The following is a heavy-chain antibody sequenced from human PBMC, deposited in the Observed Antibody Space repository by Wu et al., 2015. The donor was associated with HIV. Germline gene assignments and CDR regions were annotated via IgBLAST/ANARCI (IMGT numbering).Heavy chain of an antibody. J-gene: IGHJ3*02. Sequence: QVQLVQSGAEVKKPGSSVKVSCKASGGTFSSYAISWVRQAPGQGLEWMGGIIPIFGTANYAQKFQGRVTITADESTSTAYMELSSLRSEDTAVYYCARESTMIVVGNDAFDIWGQGDNGHRLF. CDR1: GGTFSSYA. D-gene: IGHD3-22*01. CDR2: IIPIFGTA. CDR3: ARESTMIVVGNDAFDI. V-gene: IGHV1-69*12.